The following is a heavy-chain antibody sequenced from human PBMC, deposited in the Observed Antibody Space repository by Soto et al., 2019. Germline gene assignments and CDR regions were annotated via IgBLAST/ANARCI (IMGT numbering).Heavy chain of an antibody. D-gene: IGHD6-6*01. CDR3: ARVSSYYYYDYYMDV. CDR1: GGSISSSSYY. V-gene: IGHV4-39*01. J-gene: IGHJ6*03. Sequence: PSETLSLTCTVSGGSISSSSYYWGWIRQPPGKGLEWIGSIYYSGSTYYNPSLKSRVTISVDTSKNQFSLKLSSVTAADTAVYYCARVSSYYYYDYYMDVWGKGTTVTAP. CDR2: IYYSGST.